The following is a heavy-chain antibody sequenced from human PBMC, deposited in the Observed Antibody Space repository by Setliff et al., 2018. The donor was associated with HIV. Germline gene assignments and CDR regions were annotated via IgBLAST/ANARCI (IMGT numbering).Heavy chain of an antibody. J-gene: IGHJ4*02. Sequence: GGSLRLSCAASGFTFSSYAMSWVRQAPGKGLEWVSAISGSGGSTYYADSVKGRFVISREKSKSTLYLQMNSLRAEDTAVYYCAKPTYYYDDSGYSGGDYWGQGTLVTVSS. V-gene: IGHV3-23*01. D-gene: IGHD3-22*01. CDR3: AKPTYYYDDSGYSGGDY. CDR2: ISGSGGST. CDR1: GFTFSSYA.